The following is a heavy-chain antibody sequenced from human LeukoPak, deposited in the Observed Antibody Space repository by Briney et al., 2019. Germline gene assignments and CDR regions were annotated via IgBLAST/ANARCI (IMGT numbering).Heavy chain of an antibody. Sequence: SQTLSLTCAVYGGSFSGYYWSWIRQPPEKGLEWIGEVNHSGSTNYNPSLKSRVTISVDTSKNQFSLKLSSVTAADTAVYYCARGLGYCSSTSCYTPYYMDVWGKGTTVTVSS. CDR3: ARGLGYCSSTSCYTPYYMDV. CDR1: GGSFSGYY. CDR2: VNHSGST. V-gene: IGHV4-34*01. D-gene: IGHD2-2*02. J-gene: IGHJ6*03.